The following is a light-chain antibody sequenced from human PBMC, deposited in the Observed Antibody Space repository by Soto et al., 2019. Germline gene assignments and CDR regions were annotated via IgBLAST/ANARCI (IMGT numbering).Light chain of an antibody. CDR3: SSYTSSTTLWV. Sequence: HSALTQPASVSGSPGQSITISCTGISSDVGGYDYVSWYQQHPGKAPKLMIHEVTNRPSGVSPRFSGSKSGNTASLTISGLQAEDEADYYCSSYTSSTTLWVFGGGTKVTVL. J-gene: IGLJ3*02. V-gene: IGLV2-14*01. CDR1: SSDVGGYDY. CDR2: EVT.